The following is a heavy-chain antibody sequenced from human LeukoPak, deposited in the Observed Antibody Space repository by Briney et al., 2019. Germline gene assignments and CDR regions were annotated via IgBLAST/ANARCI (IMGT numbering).Heavy chain of an antibody. D-gene: IGHD1-7*01. J-gene: IGHJ5*02. CDR1: GFTFSNSG. Sequence: GGSLRLSCAASGFTFSNSGMHWARQAPGKGLEWVALISNDGSHKFYTDSVKGRFTISRDNSKNTLYLQMNSLRVEDTAVYYCAKDRGNYFNWLDPWGQGTLVTVSS. CDR3: AKDRGNYFNWLDP. CDR2: ISNDGSHK. V-gene: IGHV3-30*18.